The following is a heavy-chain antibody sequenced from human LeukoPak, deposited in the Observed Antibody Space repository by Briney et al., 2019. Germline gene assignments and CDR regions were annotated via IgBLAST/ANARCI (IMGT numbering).Heavy chain of an antibody. V-gene: IGHV3-53*01. CDR2: IYSGST. D-gene: IGHD4/OR15-4a*01. Sequence: GGSLRLSCTVSGFTVTSNSMSWVRQAPGKGLEWVSFIYSGSTHYSDSVKGRFAISRDNSKNTLYLQMNSLRAEDTAVYYCARRAGAYSHPYDYWGQGTLVTVSS. CDR1: GFTVTSNS. J-gene: IGHJ4*02. CDR3: ARRAGAYSHPYDY.